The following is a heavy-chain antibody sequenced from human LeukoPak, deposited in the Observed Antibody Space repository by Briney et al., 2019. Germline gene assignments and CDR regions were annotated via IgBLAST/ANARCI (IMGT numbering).Heavy chain of an antibody. CDR3: ARGATAAQLDY. CDR2: ISAYNGNT. J-gene: IGHJ4*02. V-gene: IGHV1-18*01. CDR1: GYTFTSYG. D-gene: IGHD5-12*01. Sequence: ASVKVSCKASGYTFTSYGFSWVRQAPGQGLEWMGRISAYNGNTNYAQKFQGRVTMTTDTTTTTAYMELRSLRSEDTAVYYCARGATAAQLDYWGQGTLVTVSS.